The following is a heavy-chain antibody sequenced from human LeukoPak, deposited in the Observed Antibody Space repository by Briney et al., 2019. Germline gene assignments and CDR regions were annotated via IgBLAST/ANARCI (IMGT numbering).Heavy chain of an antibody. J-gene: IGHJ4*02. CDR3: AKDMNSWRDGSCLGDYFDY. V-gene: IGHV3-23*01. CDR1: GLTFSSYA. CDR2: TRGSGRST. Sequence: GGSLRLSCAASGLTFSSYAMSWVRQAPGKWLEWVSGTRGSGRSTHYAHSVKGRVTLSRDNSKSTLYLQMNSLRVDGTAVYYCAKDMNSWRDGSCLGDYFDYWGQGTLVTVSS. D-gene: IGHD5-24*01.